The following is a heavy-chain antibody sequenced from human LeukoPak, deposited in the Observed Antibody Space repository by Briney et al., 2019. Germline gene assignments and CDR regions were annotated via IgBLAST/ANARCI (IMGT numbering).Heavy chain of an antibody. J-gene: IGHJ4*02. Sequence: GGSLRLSCAASGFTFSDYYMSWVRLAPGKGLEWVANIKEDGTRTYYADSLKGRFTISRDNAKNSLFLQVNSLRAEDTAVYYCARIGYSSSAFDFWGQGTLITVSS. CDR1: GFTFSDYY. V-gene: IGHV3-7*01. D-gene: IGHD2-2*03. CDR2: IKEDGTRT. CDR3: ARIGYSSSAFDF.